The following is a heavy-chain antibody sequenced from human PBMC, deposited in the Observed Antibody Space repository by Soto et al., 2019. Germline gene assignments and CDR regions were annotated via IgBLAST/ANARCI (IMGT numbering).Heavy chain of an antibody. V-gene: IGHV3-15*07. D-gene: IGHD6-19*01. CDR1: GFTFSNAW. J-gene: IGHJ4*02. CDR2: IKSKTDGGTT. CDR3: IRHSSGWYHHDY. Sequence: GGSLRLSCAASGFTFSNAWMNWVRQAPGKGLEWVGRIKSKTDGGTTDYAAPVKGRFTISRDDSKNTLYLQMNSLKTEDTAVYYCIRHSSGWYHHDYWGQGTLVTVSS.